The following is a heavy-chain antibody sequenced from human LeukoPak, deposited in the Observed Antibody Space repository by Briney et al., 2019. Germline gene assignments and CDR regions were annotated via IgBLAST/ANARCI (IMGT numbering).Heavy chain of an antibody. J-gene: IGHJ5*02. CDR1: GGSFSGYY. V-gene: IGHV4-34*01. D-gene: IGHD1-26*01. CDR3: ASYSGSYSSNWFDP. CDR2: INHSGST. Sequence: KSSETLSLTCAVYGGSFSGYYWSWIRQPPGKGLEWIGEINHSGSTNYNPSIKSRVTISVDTSKNQFSLKLSSVTAADTAVYHCASYSGSYSSNWFDPWGQGTLVTVSS.